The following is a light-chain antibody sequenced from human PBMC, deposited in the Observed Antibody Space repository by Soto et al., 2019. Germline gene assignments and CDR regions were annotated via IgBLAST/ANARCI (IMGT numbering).Light chain of an antibody. CDR3: VVWDGSLNGPF. J-gene: IGLJ2*01. Sequence: QSVLTQPPSASGTPGQRVTISCSGSSSNIGSNTVNWYQQLPRTAPKLLIYSNNQRPSGVPDRFSGSKSGTSASLAISGLQSEDEAHDYCVVWDGSLNGPFFGGGTKRTVL. CDR2: SNN. V-gene: IGLV1-44*01. CDR1: SSNIGSNT.